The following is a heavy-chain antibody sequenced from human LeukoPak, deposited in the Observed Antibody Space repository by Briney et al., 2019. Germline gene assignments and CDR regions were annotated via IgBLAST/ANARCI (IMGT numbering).Heavy chain of an antibody. CDR1: GYTFTGYY. D-gene: IGHD3-22*01. CDR2: INPNSGGT. Sequence: GASVKVSCKASGYTFTGYYMHWVRQAPGQGLEWMGCINPNSGGTNCAQKFQGRVTMTRDTSISTAYMELSRLRFDDTAVYYCATSYYFDSSGYYGCDSWGQGTLVTVSS. CDR3: ATSYYFDSSGYYGCDS. V-gene: IGHV1-2*02. J-gene: IGHJ5*01.